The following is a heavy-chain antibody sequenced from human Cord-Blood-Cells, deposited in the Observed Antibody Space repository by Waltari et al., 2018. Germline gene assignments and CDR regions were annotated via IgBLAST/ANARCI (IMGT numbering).Heavy chain of an antibody. CDR1: GGTFSSYA. J-gene: IGHJ4*02. V-gene: IGHV1-69*09. CDR2: IIPILGIA. CDR3: AREVVPAAIVDY. Sequence: QVQLVQSGAEVKKPGASVKVSCKASGGTFSSYAISWVRQAPGQGLEWMGRIIPILGIANYAKKFKGRVTITADKSTSTAYMELSSLRSEDTAVYYCAREVVPAAIVDYWGQGTLVTVSS. D-gene: IGHD2-2*02.